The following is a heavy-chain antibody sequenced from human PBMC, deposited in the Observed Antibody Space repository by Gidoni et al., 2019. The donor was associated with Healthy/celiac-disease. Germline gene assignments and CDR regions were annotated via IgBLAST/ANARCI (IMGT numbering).Heavy chain of an antibody. CDR1: GFTFSSYS. CDR2: ISSSSSYI. D-gene: IGHD4-17*01. V-gene: IGHV3-21*01. CDR3: AREIGTVTLDY. Sequence: EVQLVASGGGLVKPGGSLRLSCAAAGFTFSSYSMNWVSQAPGKGLEWVSSISSSSSYIYYADAVKGRFTISRDNAKNSLYLQMNSLRAEDTAVYYCAREIGTVTLDYWGQGTLVTVSS. J-gene: IGHJ4*02.